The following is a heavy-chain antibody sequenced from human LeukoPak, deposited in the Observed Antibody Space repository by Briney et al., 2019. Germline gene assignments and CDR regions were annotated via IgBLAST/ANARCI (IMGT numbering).Heavy chain of an antibody. D-gene: IGHD3-10*01. CDR1: GGSISSSSYY. V-gene: IGHV4-39*01. CDR3: ARHRGDANYYGSGSYYYYYMDV. J-gene: IGHJ6*03. Sequence: PSETLSLTCTVSGGSISSSSYYWGWIRQPPGKGLEWIGSIYYSGSTYYNPSLKSRVTISVDTSKNQFSLKLSSVTAADTAVYYCARHRGDANYYGSGSYYYYYMDVWGKGTTVTVSS. CDR2: IYYSGST.